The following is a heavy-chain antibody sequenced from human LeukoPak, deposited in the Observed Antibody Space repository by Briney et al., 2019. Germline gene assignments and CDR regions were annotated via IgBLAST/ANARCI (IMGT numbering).Heavy chain of an antibody. CDR3: AKDRQWLGQRPSNFDY. J-gene: IGHJ4*02. Sequence: GGSLRLSCVTSEFTFSSYGMSWVRQAPGKGLEWVSGISSSGGSTYYADSVKGRYTISRDDSKNTVYLQMNRLRADDTALYYCAKDRQWLGQRPSNFDYWGQGTLVTVSS. CDR1: EFTFSSYG. CDR2: ISSSGGST. V-gene: IGHV3-23*01. D-gene: IGHD6-19*01.